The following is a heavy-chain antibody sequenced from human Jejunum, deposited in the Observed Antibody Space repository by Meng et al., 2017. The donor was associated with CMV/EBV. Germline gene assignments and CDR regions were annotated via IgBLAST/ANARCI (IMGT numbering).Heavy chain of an antibody. CDR3: ARASGFRGAKFDY. Sequence: QVQLQQAGPGRVTPSETLSLTCTVSGASISTYYWTWIRQPAGKGLEWIGHIYTGGATNYNPSLKSRVTMSVDTSKTQFFLRLNSVTAADTAVYFCARASGFRGAKFDYWGQGLLVTVSS. V-gene: IGHV4-4*07. J-gene: IGHJ4*02. CDR1: GASISTYY. CDR2: IYTGGAT. D-gene: IGHD3-10*01.